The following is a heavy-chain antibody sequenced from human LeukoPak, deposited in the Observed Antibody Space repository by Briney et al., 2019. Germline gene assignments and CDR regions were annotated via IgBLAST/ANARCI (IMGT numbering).Heavy chain of an antibody. D-gene: IGHD3-22*01. CDR3: ATEGSVNYYYDISGYYNH. Sequence: PGGSLRLSCAASAASVFTFSSDAFHWVREAPGKGLEWVAVISYDGNNKYYADSVRGRFTISRDNSKSTLFLQMNSLRVEDTAVYYCATEGSVNYYYDISGYYNHWGQGTLVTVSS. CDR2: ISYDGNNK. J-gene: IGHJ4*02. CDR1: VFTFSSDA. V-gene: IGHV3-30-3*01.